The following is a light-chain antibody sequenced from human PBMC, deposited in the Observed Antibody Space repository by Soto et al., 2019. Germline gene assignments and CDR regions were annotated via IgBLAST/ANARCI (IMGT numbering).Light chain of an antibody. J-gene: IGLJ1*01. V-gene: IGLV4-69*01. CDR2: LNSDGTH. Sequence: QLVLTQSPSASASLGASVKLTCTLSSGHSSYAIAWHQQPEKGPRYLMELNSDGTHSKGDGIPDRFSGSSSGAERYLIISSLQSEDEGDYYCQAWGTAFYVFGTGTKVTVL. CDR1: SGHSSYA. CDR3: QAWGTAFYV.